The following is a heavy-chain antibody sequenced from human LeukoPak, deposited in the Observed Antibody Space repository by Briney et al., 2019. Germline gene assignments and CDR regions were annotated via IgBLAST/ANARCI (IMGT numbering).Heavy chain of an antibody. D-gene: IGHD3-9*01. CDR3: ARVGVLRYFDWLGGDI. J-gene: IGHJ3*02. CDR2: INPNSGGT. V-gene: IGHV1-2*02. Sequence: ASVKVSCKASGYTFPSYYMHWVRQAPGQGLEWMGWINPNSGGTNYAQKFQGRVTMTRDTSISTAYMELSRLRSDDTAVYYCARVGVLRYFDWLGGDIWGQGTMVTVSS. CDR1: GYTFPSYY.